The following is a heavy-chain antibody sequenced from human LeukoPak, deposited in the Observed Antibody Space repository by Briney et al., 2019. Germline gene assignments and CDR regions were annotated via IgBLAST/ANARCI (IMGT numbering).Heavy chain of an antibody. CDR2: INHSGST. D-gene: IGHD3-3*01. CDR3: ARAYDFWSGYYPLDY. V-gene: IGHV4-34*01. Sequence: PSETLSLTCAVYGGSFSGYYWSWIRQPPGKGLEWIGEINHSGSTNYNPSLKSRVTISVDTSKNQFSLKLSSVTAADTAVYYCARAYDFWSGYYPLDYWGQGTQVTVSS. J-gene: IGHJ4*02. CDR1: GGSFSGYY.